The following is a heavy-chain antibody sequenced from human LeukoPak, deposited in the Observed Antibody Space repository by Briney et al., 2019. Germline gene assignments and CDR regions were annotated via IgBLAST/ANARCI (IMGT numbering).Heavy chain of an antibody. Sequence: SETLSLTCTVSGGSISSYYWSWIRQPAGKGLEWIGRIYTSGSTNYNPSLKSRVTMSVDTSKNQFSLKLSSVTAADTAVYYCARADCGGFQEGCHFDYWGQGTLVTASS. CDR2: IYTSGST. J-gene: IGHJ4*02. V-gene: IGHV4-4*07. CDR3: ARADCGGFQEGCHFDY. D-gene: IGHD2-21*01. CDR1: GGSISSYY.